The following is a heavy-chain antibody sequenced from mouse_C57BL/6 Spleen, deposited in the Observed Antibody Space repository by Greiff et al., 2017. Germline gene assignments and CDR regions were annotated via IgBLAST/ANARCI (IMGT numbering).Heavy chain of an antibody. CDR3: ARRGTTVVDYFDY. V-gene: IGHV1-42*01. D-gene: IGHD1-1*01. CDR2: INPSTGGT. CDR1: GYSFTGYY. J-gene: IGHJ2*01. Sequence: VQLQQSGPELVKPGASVKISCKASGYSFTGYYMNWVKQSPEKSLEWIGEINPSTGGTTYNQKFKAKATLTVDKSSSTAYMQLKSLTSEDSAVYYCARRGTTVVDYFDYWGQGTTLTVSS.